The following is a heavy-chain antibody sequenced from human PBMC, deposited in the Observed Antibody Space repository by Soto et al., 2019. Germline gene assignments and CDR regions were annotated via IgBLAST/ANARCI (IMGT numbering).Heavy chain of an antibody. CDR2: IIPIFGTA. V-gene: IGHV1-69*06. CDR1: GGTFSSYA. D-gene: IGHD6-13*01. J-gene: IGHJ6*02. Sequence: QVQLVQSGAEVKKPGSSVKVSCKASGGTFSSYAISWVRQAPGQGLEWMGGIIPIFGTANYAQKFQGRVTITADKSTSTDYMELSSLRSEDTAVYYCARSDSSSWDPTPGYYYYGMDVWGQGTTVTVSS. CDR3: ARSDSSSWDPTPGYYYYGMDV.